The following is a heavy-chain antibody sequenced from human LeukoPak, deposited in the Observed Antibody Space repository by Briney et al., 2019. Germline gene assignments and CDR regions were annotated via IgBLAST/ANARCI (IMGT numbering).Heavy chain of an antibody. V-gene: IGHV3-21*01. J-gene: IGHJ3*02. CDR1: GFTFSSYS. D-gene: IGHD6-6*01. CDR3: ARVIRQTRTDAFDI. CDR2: ISSSSSYI. Sequence: GGSLRLSCAASGFTFSSYSMNWVRQAPGKGLEWVSSISSSSSYIHYADSVKGRFTISRDNAKNSLYLQMNSLRAEDTAVYYCARVIRQTRTDAFDIWGQGTMVTVSS.